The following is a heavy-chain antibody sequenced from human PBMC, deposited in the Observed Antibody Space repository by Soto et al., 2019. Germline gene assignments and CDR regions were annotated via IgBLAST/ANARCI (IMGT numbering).Heavy chain of an antibody. CDR2: IFHDGTA. J-gene: IGHJ4*02. CDR3: ARLVYDTRLNYMYFDF. D-gene: IGHD3-10*01. CDR1: GVSISSGNW. Sequence: SETLSLTCAFSGVSISSGNWWTWVRQTPQRGLEYIGEIFHDGTANYYPSFERRVAISVDTSKNQFSLKLTSVTAADTPIYFCARLVYDTRLNYMYFDFWGQGALVTVS. V-gene: IGHV4-4*02.